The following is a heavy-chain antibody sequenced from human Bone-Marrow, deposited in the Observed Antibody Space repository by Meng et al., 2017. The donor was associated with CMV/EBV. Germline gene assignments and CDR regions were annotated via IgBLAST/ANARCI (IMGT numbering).Heavy chain of an antibody. CDR2: IRYEGTTT. J-gene: IGHJ4*02. CDR3: AKDLGVGWVSVTPDY. D-gene: IGHD3-16*02. CDR1: GFTFSTHG. V-gene: IGHV3-30*02. Sequence: GESLKISCAVSGFTFSTHGMYWVRQAPGKGLDWVAFIRYEGTTTYYADSVKGRFTISRDNSNNTLYLQMNSLQPEDTAVYYCAKDLGVGWVSVTPDYWGQGSLVTVSS.